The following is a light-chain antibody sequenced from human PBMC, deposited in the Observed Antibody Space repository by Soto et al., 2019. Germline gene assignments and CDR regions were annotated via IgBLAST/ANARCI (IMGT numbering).Light chain of an antibody. V-gene: IGLV2-11*01. CDR2: DVS. Sequence: QSVLTQPRSVSGSPGQSVTISCTGTSSDVGDYKYVSWYQQHPGKAPKLMIYDVSKRPSGVPDRFSGSKSGNTASLTISGLQAEDEADYYCSSYTSSSTLVFGGGTKLTVL. CDR3: SSYTSSSTLV. CDR1: SSDVGDYKY. J-gene: IGLJ3*02.